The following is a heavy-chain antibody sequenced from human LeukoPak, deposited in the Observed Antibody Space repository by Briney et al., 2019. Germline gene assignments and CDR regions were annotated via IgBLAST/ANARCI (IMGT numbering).Heavy chain of an antibody. Sequence: GGSLRLSCAASGFTFDDYAMHWVRQAPGKGLEWVSGISWNSGRIGYVDSVKGRFTISRDNARNSLYLQMNSLRAEDTAFYYCALIGVVIPPDTYDVWGQGTLVTVSS. V-gene: IGHV3-9*01. CDR2: ISWNSGRI. CDR1: GFTFDDYA. J-gene: IGHJ3*01. CDR3: ALIGVVIPPDTYDV. D-gene: IGHD2-21*01.